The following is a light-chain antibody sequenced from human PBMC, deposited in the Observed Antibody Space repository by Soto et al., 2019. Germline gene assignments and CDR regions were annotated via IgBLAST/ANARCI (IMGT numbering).Light chain of an antibody. J-gene: IGKJ1*01. CDR3: QQYNNGPGT. CDR1: ESISNN. CDR2: GAA. Sequence: EIVMTQSPATLSVSPGERATLSCRAGESISNNLAWYQQKPGQAPRLLIYGAATRAAGVPARFSGRGSGTEFTLTISSLQSEDFGVYYCQQYNNGPGTFGKGTKVDIK. V-gene: IGKV3-15*01.